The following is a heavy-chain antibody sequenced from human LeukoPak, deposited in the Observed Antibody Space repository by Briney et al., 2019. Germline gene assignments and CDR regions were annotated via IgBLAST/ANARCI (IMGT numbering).Heavy chain of an antibody. J-gene: IGHJ4*02. CDR3: SGNFDF. CDR2: IWHDGSNK. V-gene: IGHV3-33*01. Sequence: GGSLRLSCAASGFTFSNYGMHWVRQAPGKGLEWVAVIWHDGSNKYYADSVKGRFTISRDNSKNTLYLQMNRLRAEDTAGYYCSGNFDFWGQGTLVTVSS. CDR1: GFTFSNYG.